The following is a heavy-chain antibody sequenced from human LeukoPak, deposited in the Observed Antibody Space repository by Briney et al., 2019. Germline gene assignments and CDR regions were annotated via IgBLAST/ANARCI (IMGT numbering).Heavy chain of an antibody. CDR3: ARDPSGYFNY. J-gene: IGHJ4*02. D-gene: IGHD3-22*01. CDR1: GGSVSSGNHY. Sequence: SETLSLTCTVSGGSVSSGNHYWSWIRQPPGKGLDWIGYIYYSGSTNYNPSLKSRVTISVDTSKNQFSLRLGSVTAADTAVYYCARDPSGYFNYWGQGTLATVSS. CDR2: IYYSGST. V-gene: IGHV4-61*01.